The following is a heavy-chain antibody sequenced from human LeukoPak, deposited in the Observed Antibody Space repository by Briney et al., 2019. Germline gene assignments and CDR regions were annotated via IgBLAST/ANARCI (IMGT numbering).Heavy chain of an antibody. D-gene: IGHD3-10*01. CDR3: AREAHYYGSGSYDAFDI. CDR2: IKQDGSGK. J-gene: IGHJ3*02. V-gene: IGHV3-7*01. Sequence: GGSLRLSCAASGFTFSNYWMSWVRQAPGTGLEWVANIKQDGSGKYYVDSVKGRFTISRDNAKNSLYLQMNSLRAEDTAVYYGAREAHYYGSGSYDAFDIWGQGTMVTVSS. CDR1: GFTFSNYW.